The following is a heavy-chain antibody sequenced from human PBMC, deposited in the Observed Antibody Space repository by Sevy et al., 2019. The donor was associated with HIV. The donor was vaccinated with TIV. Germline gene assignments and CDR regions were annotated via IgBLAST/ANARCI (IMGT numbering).Heavy chain of an antibody. J-gene: IGHJ4*02. CDR1: GYPFSSYG. CDR3: ARDLGGYGGNSIDY. Sequence: ASVKVSCKASGYPFSSYGISWVRQAPGQGLEWMGWISADSGNSNYAQNLQGRATMTTDTSTSTAYMELRSLRFDDTAVYYCARDLGGYGGNSIDYWGQRTLVTASS. V-gene: IGHV1-18*01. CDR2: ISADSGNS. D-gene: IGHD2-21*02.